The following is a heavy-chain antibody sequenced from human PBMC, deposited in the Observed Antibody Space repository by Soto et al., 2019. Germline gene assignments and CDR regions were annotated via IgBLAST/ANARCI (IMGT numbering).Heavy chain of an antibody. Sequence: GGFVKVSCQVSGYTLPELFLDWVRPAPGKALERMGGFDPEDGETIYDQKFQGRVTMTEDTSTDTAYMELSSLRSEDTAVYYCATLGITMVRGVIGAFDIWGQGTMVTVSS. J-gene: IGHJ3*02. D-gene: IGHD3-10*01. V-gene: IGHV1-24*01. CDR3: ATLGITMVRGVIGAFDI. CDR2: FDPEDGET. CDR1: GYTLPELF.